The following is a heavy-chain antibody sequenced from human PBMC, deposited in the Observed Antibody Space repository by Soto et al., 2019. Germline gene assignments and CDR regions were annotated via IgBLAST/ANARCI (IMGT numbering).Heavy chain of an antibody. CDR3: AREYCGGDCYPRGGFDFDY. CDR1: GGTFSSYA. Sequence: QVQLVQSGAEVKKPGSSVKVSCKASGGTFSSYAISWVRQAPGQGLEWMGGTIPIFGTANYAQKFQGRVTITADESTSTAYMELRSRRSEDTAVYYCAREYCGGDCYPRGGFDFDYWGQGTLVTVSS. D-gene: IGHD2-21*02. V-gene: IGHV1-69*01. J-gene: IGHJ4*02. CDR2: TIPIFGTA.